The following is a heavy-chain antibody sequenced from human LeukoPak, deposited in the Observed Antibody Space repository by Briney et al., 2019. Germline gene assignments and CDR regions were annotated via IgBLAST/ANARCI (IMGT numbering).Heavy chain of an antibody. CDR2: IYGSENSNFNP. Sequence: TSETLSLTCTVSGGSIENYYWSWIRQSADKGLQWLGRIYGSENSNFNPKFNPSLMSRGTMALDALKNQFSLTLLSVTAADTAVYFCARNRGGSGYYEYWGQGTLVSVSS. CDR3: ARNRGGSGYYEY. J-gene: IGHJ4*02. CDR1: GGSIENYY. V-gene: IGHV4-4*07. D-gene: IGHD2-15*01.